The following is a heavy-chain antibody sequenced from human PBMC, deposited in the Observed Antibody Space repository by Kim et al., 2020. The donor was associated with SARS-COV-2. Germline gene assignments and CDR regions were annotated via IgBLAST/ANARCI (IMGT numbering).Heavy chain of an antibody. Sequence: AQKFQGRVTMTRDTSISTAYMELSRLRSDDTAVYYCARVQIWSDYYWFDPWGQGTLVTVSS. V-gene: IGHV1-2*02. J-gene: IGHJ5*02. CDR3: ARVQIWSDYYWFDP. D-gene: IGHD3-3*01.